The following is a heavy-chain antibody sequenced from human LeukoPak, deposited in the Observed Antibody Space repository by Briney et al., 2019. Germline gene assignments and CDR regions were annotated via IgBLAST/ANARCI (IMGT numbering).Heavy chain of an antibody. CDR3: ARDFTGDYFDF. J-gene: IGHJ4*02. V-gene: IGHV1-2*02. CDR2: LNPNTGDT. D-gene: IGHD3-16*01. CDR1: GYTLSDYY. Sequence: ASVKVSCKASGYTLSDYYIHWVRQAPGQGLEWMGWLNPNTGDTDLAQKFQGRVTMTRDTSFSTAYMELSRLTSDDTAVYYCARDFTGDYFDFWGQGTLVTVSS.